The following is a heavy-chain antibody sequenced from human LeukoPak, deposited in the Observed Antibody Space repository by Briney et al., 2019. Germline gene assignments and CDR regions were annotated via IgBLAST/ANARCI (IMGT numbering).Heavy chain of an antibody. CDR2: ISAYNGNT. V-gene: IGHV1-18*01. CDR3: ARGNLGDSYYDSSGKTIDY. D-gene: IGHD3-22*01. CDR1: GYTFTSYG. J-gene: IGHJ4*02. Sequence: ASVKVSCTASGYTFTSYGISWVRQAPGQGLEWMGWISAYNGNTNYAEKLQGRVTMTTDTSTSTAYMELRSLRSDNTAVYYCARGNLGDSYYDSSGKTIDYWGQGTLVTVSS.